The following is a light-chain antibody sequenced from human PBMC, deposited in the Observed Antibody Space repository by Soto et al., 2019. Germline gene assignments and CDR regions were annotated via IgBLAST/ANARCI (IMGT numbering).Light chain of an antibody. Sequence: EIVMTQSPATLSVSPGERATLSCRASQSVYSNLAWYQQKPGQAPRLLIYGASSRASRIPVRFSGSGSGTVFTLTISSLQSEDFAVSYCQQYNSWPRTFGQGTKVEIK. CDR2: GAS. CDR3: QQYNSWPRT. CDR1: QSVYSN. J-gene: IGKJ1*01. V-gene: IGKV3-15*01.